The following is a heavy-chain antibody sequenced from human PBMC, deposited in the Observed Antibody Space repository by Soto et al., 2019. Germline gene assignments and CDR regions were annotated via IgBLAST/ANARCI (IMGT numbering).Heavy chain of an antibody. Sequence: QVQLVQSGAEVKKPGASVKVSCKASGYTFTSYGISWVRQAPGQGLEWMGWISAYNGNTNYAQKLQGRVTMTTDTSTSTDYMELRSLRSDATAVYYCARDRVDYGPTRDFDYWGQGTLVTVSS. CDR3: ARDRVDYGPTRDFDY. CDR2: ISAYNGNT. J-gene: IGHJ4*02. CDR1: GYTFTSYG. D-gene: IGHD4-17*01. V-gene: IGHV1-18*01.